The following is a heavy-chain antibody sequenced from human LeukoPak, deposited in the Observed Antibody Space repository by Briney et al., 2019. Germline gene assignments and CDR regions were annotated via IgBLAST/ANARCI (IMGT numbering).Heavy chain of an antibody. V-gene: IGHV3-7*01. D-gene: IGHD3-10*01. CDR1: GLSFSTYW. CDR2: IRQEGSEK. Sequence: GGSLRLACETYGLSFSTYWMSSVRQPPGKGLEWVANIRQEGSEKYYVDSVKGRFTISRDIAKQSVFLQMNSLRAEDTAVYYCARLSAMVRGPEDIFYFEFWGLGTLVTVSA. J-gene: IGHJ4*02. CDR3: ARLSAMVRGPEDIFYFEF.